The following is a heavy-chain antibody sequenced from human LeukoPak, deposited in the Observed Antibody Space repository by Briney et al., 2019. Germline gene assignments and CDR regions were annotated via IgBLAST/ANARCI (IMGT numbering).Heavy chain of an antibody. D-gene: IGHD3-3*01. J-gene: IGHJ6*03. Sequence: GGSLRLSCEASGLTFDDYAMYWVRQAPGKGLEWVAGISWNSGNIGYADSVKGRFTISRDNSKNTLYLQMNSLRAEDTAVYYCAKGSGWYYYYYMDVWGKGTTVTVSS. CDR2: ISWNSGNI. CDR1: GLTFDDYA. CDR3: AKGSGWYYYYYMDV. V-gene: IGHV3-9*01.